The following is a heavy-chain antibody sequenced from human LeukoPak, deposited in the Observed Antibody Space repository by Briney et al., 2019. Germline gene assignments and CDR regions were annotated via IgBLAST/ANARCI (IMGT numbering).Heavy chain of an antibody. J-gene: IGHJ4*02. Sequence: SETLSLTCTVSGGSISSGSYYWGWIRQPPGKGLEWIGSIYYSGSTYYNPSLKSRVTISVDTSKNQFSLKLNSVTAADTAVYYCARHMQYYGSGHYFDYWGQGTLVTVSS. CDR3: ARHMQYYGSGHYFDY. CDR2: IYYSGST. CDR1: GGSISSGSYY. V-gene: IGHV4-39*01. D-gene: IGHD3-10*01.